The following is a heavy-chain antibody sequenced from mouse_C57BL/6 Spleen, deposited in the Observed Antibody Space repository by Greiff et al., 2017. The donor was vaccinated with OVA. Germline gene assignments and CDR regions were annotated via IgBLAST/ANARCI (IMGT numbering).Heavy chain of an antibody. V-gene: IGHV1-50*01. D-gene: IGHD2-4*01. CDR3: ARFDNDYDY. J-gene: IGHJ2*01. Sequence: QVHVKQPGAELVKPGASVKLSCKASGYTFTSYWMQWVKQRPGQGLEWIGEIDPSDSYTNYNQKFKGKATLTVDTSSSTAYMQLSSLTSEDSAVYYCARFDNDYDYWGQGTTLTVSS. CDR2: IDPSDSYT. CDR1: GYTFTSYW.